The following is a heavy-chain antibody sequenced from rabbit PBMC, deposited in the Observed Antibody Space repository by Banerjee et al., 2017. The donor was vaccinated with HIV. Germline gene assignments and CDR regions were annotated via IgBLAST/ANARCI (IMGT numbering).Heavy chain of an antibody. CDR2: IYNGDGST. V-gene: IGHV1S47*01. Sequence: EESGGDLVKPGASLTLTCKASGFTISSSWICWVRQAPGKGPEWIACIYNGDGSTYYASWVNGRFTISRNTSLNTVDLRMTSLTAADTATYFCARDSYDDFGDRGYFGLWGPGTLVTVS. J-gene: IGHJ4*01. CDR3: ARDSYDDFGDRGYFGL. CDR1: GFTISSSW. D-gene: IGHD2-1*01.